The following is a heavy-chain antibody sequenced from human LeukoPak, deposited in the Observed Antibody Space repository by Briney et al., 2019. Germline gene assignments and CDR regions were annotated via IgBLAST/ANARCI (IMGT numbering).Heavy chain of an antibody. CDR2: IYYSGST. Sequence: SETLSLTCTVSGGSISSSSCYWGWIRQPPGKGLEWIGSIYYSGSTYYNPSLKSRVTISVDTSKNQFSLKLSSVTAADTAVYYCARAVGATIHAWFDPWGQGTLVTVSS. J-gene: IGHJ5*02. CDR1: GGSISSSSCY. D-gene: IGHD1-26*01. CDR3: ARAVGATIHAWFDP. V-gene: IGHV4-39*01.